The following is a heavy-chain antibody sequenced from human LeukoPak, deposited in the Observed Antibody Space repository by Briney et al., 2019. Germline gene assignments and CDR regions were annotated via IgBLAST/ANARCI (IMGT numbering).Heavy chain of an antibody. V-gene: IGHV1-46*01. D-gene: IGHD3-3*01. Sequence: ASVKVSCKASGYTFTSYYMHWVRQAPGQGLEWMGIINPSGGSTSYAQKFQGRVTMTRDMSTSTVYMELSSLRSEDTAVYYCARARLDFWSDYYYMDVWGKGTTVTVSS. CDR2: INPSGGST. J-gene: IGHJ6*03. CDR1: GYTFTSYY. CDR3: ARARLDFWSDYYYMDV.